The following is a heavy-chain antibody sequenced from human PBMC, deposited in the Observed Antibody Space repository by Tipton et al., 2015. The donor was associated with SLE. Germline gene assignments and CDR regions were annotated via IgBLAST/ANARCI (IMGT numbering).Heavy chain of an antibody. CDR2: INHSGST. CDR1: GGSFSGYY. Sequence: TLSLTCAVYGGSFSGYYWSWIRQPPGKGLEWIGEINHSGSTNYNTSLKSRVTISVDTSKNQFSLKLSSVTAADTAVYYCARVQQLVRRGSPWFDPWGQGTLVTVSS. D-gene: IGHD6-13*01. V-gene: IGHV4-34*01. CDR3: ARVQQLVRRGSPWFDP. J-gene: IGHJ5*02.